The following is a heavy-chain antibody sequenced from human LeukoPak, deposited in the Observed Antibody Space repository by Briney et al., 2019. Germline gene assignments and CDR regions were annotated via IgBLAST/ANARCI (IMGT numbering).Heavy chain of an antibody. D-gene: IGHD3-22*01. CDR1: GGSFSGYY. J-gene: IGHJ4*02. CDR3: ARDKGPDYYDSSGYYYFDY. V-gene: IGHV4-34*01. Sequence: PSETLSLTCAVYGGSFSGYYWSWIRQPPGKGLEWIGEINHSGSTNYNPSLKSRVTISVDTSKNQFSLKLSSVTAADTAVYYCARDKGPDYYDSSGYYYFDYWGQGTLVTVSS. CDR2: INHSGST.